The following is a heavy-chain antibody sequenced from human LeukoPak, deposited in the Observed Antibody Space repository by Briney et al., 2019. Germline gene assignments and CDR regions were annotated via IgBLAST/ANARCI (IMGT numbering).Heavy chain of an antibody. J-gene: IGHJ4*02. CDR1: GDTFPIKF. CDR3: ARTAARRFDY. CDR2: IHPTGGST. Sequence: GASVRDSSKESGDTFPIKFGQRGRQTPGERGEWMGIIHPTGGSTTYAQKFQGRVTMTRDTSTSTVYMELSSLRSDDTAVYYCARTAARRFDYWGQGTLVTVSS. V-gene: IGHV1-46*01. D-gene: IGHD6-6*01.